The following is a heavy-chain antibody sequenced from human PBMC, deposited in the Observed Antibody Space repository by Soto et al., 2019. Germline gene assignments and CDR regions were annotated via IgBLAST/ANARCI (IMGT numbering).Heavy chain of an antibody. J-gene: IGHJ4*02. D-gene: IGHD2-15*01. CDR2: ISAYNGNT. CDR1: GYTFTSYG. CDR3: AVAPGYWRGGSCRFNLHFDD. V-gene: IGHV1-18*01. Sequence: GASVKVSCKASGYTFTSYGISWVRQAPGQGLEWMGWISAYNGNTNYAQKLQGRVTMTTDTSTSTAYMELRSLRSDDTAVYYCAVAPGYWRGGSCRFNLHFDDWGQGPLVTVAS.